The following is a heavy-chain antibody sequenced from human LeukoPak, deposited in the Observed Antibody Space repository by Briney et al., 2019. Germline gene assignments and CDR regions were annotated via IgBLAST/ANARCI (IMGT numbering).Heavy chain of an antibody. V-gene: IGHV4-4*07. D-gene: IGHD3-22*01. CDR3: ARDTYYYDSSGYKGRFDP. CDR2: IYTSGST. J-gene: IGHJ5*02. Sequence: SETLSLTCTVSGYSISSGYYWSWIRQPAGKGLEWIGRIYTSGSTNYNPSLKSRVTMSVDTSKNQFSLKLSSVTAADTAVYYCARDTYYYDSSGYKGRFDPWGQGTLVTVSS. CDR1: GYSISSGYY.